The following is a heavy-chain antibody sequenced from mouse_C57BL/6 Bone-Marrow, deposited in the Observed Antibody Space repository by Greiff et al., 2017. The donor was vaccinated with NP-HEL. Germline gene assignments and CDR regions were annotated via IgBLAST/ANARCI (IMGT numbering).Heavy chain of an antibody. Sequence: VQLQESGAELARPGASVKLSCKASGYTFTSYGISWVKQRTGQGLEWIGEIYPRSGNTYYNEKFKGKATLTADKSSSTAYMELRSLTSEDSAVYFCARRDYDGYYGFAWFAYWGQGTLVTVSA. CDR2: IYPRSGNT. CDR3: ARRDYDGYYGFAWFAY. CDR1: GYTFTSYG. D-gene: IGHD2-3*01. V-gene: IGHV1-81*01. J-gene: IGHJ3*01.